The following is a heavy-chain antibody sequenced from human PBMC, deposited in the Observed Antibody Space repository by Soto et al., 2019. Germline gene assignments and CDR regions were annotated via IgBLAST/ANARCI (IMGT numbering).Heavy chain of an antibody. CDR2: IIPIFGTA. V-gene: IGHV1-69*06. D-gene: IGHD3-9*01. CDR1: GGTFSSYA. CDR3: ARAVHFDWLLNPNYYYYGMDV. J-gene: IGHJ6*02. Sequence: GASVEVSCKXSGGTFSSYAISWVRQAPGQGLEWMGGIIPIFGTANYAQKFQGRVTITADKSTSTAYMELSSLRSEDTAVYYCARAVHFDWLLNPNYYYYGMDVWGQGTTVTVSS.